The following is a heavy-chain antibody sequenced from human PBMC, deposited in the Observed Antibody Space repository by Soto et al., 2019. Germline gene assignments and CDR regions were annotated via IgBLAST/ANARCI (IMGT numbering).Heavy chain of an antibody. J-gene: IGHJ4*02. CDR1: GFTFSGYA. CDR2: LSFHGRDE. V-gene: IGHV3-30*18. D-gene: IGHD2-8*01. Sequence: LRLSCAASGFTFSGYAFHWVRQAPGKGLEWVALLSFHGRDESYVDSVRGRFTISRDNSMNTVFLQMNSLRAEDTAVYYCAKKSLMGHWGQGTLVTVSS. CDR3: AKKSLMGH.